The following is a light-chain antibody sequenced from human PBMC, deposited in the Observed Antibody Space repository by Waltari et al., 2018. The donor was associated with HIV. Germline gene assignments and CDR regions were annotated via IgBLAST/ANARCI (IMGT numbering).Light chain of an antibody. J-gene: IGKJ2*01. CDR1: QSISSRY. CDR2: CAS. CDR3: QQYGTSPLYT. V-gene: IGKV3-20*01. Sequence: ESVLKQSPGTLSLSPGERATLSCRTSQSISSRYLSWYQQKPGQAPRLLIYCASNRATGIPDRFSGSGSGTDFNFTISRLEPEDFAVYYCQQYGTSPLYTFGQGTRLEIK.